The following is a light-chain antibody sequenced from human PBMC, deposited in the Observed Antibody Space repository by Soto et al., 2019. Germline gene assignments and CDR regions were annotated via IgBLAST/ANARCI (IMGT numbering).Light chain of an antibody. V-gene: IGKV3-20*01. CDR2: GAS. Sequence: EIVLTQSPGPLSLSPGERATLSCRASQSVSSSYLAWYQQKTGQAPRLLIYGASSWATGIPDRISGSGSGTDFALHISRLGPEDFAVYYCQQYGSSPYTFGQGTKLEIK. CDR3: QQYGSSPYT. J-gene: IGKJ2*01. CDR1: QSVSSSY.